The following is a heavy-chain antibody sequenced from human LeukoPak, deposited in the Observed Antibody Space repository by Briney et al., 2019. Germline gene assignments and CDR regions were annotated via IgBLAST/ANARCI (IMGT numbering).Heavy chain of an antibody. CDR2: IYYSGST. CDR3: ARVLAAAAYFDY. Sequence: SETLSLTCTVSGGSISSSSYYWGWIRQPPGKGLEWIGSIYYSGSTYYNPSLKSRVTISVATSKNQFSLKLSSVTAADTAVYYCARVLAAAAYFDYWGQGTLVTVSS. V-gene: IGHV4-39*07. D-gene: IGHD6-13*01. J-gene: IGHJ4*02. CDR1: GGSISSSSYY.